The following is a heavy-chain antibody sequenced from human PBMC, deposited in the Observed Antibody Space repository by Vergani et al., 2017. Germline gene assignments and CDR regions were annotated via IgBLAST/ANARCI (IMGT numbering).Heavy chain of an antibody. CDR1: GGSISSYY. Sequence: QVQLQESGPGLVKPSETLSLTCTVSGGSISSYYWSWIRQPPGKGLEWIGYIYYSGSTNYNPSLKSRVTISVDTSKNQFSLKLSSVTAADTAVYYCAREGGNXDFWSGYSNYYYYYYMDVWGKGTTVTVSS. CDR3: AREGGNXDFWSGYSNYYYYYYMDV. V-gene: IGHV4-59*12. CDR2: IYYSGST. J-gene: IGHJ6*03. D-gene: IGHD3-3*01.